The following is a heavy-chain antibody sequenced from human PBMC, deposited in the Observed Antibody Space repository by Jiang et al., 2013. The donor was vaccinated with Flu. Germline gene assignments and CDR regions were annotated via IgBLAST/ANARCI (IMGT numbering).Heavy chain of an antibody. J-gene: IGHJ4*03. Sequence: EWMGGSHPYLWYSKLRTEVQGRVTITADESTSTAYMELSSLRSEDTAVYYCARDEERYCSGGSCSFDYWGQGTLVTVSS. CDR3: ARDEERYCSGGSCSFDY. CDR2: SHPYLWYS. D-gene: IGHD2-15*01. V-gene: IGHV1-69*01.